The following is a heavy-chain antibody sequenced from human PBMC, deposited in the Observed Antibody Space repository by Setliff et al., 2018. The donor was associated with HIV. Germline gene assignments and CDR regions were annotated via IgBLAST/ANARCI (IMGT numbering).Heavy chain of an antibody. CDR2: IYHSGST. Sequence: ETLSLTCAVSGYSISSGYYWGWIRQPPGKGLEWIGSIYHSGSTYYNPSLKSRVTISVDTSKNQFSLKLSSVTAADTAVYYCARDGRMAREYYFDYWGQGTLVTVS. V-gene: IGHV4-38-2*02. CDR3: ARDGRMAREYYFDY. D-gene: IGHD2-8*01. CDR1: GYSISSGYY. J-gene: IGHJ4*02.